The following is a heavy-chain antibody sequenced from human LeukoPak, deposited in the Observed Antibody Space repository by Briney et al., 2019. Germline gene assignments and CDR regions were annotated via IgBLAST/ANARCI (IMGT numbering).Heavy chain of an antibody. V-gene: IGHV1-2*02. Sequence: ASVKVSCKASGYTFTGYYMHWVRQAPGQGLEWMGWINPNSGDTKYAQKFQGRVTMIRDTSISTAYMELSWLTFDDTAVYYCARDPVEGGYGSSIFDYWGQGTLVTVSS. CDR1: GYTFTGYY. CDR3: ARDPVEGGYGSSIFDY. D-gene: IGHD2-2*01. J-gene: IGHJ4*02. CDR2: INPNSGDT.